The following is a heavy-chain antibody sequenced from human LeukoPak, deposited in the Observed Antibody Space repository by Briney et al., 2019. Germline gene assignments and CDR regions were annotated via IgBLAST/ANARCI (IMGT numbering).Heavy chain of an antibody. CDR3: ARGYCSSTSCYRYFDY. CDR2: INPDSGGT. J-gene: IGHJ4*02. D-gene: IGHD2-2*01. Sequence: ASVKVSCKASGYTFTGYYMHWVRQAPGQGLEWMGWINPDSGGTNYAQKFQGRVTMTRDTSISTAYMELSRLRSDVTAVYYCARGYCSSTSCYRYFDYWGQGTLVTVSS. CDR1: GYTFTGYY. V-gene: IGHV1-2*02.